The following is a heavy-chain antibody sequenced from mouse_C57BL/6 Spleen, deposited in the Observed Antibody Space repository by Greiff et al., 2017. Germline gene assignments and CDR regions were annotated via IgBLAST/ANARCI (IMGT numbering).Heavy chain of an antibody. CDR2: IDPETGGT. Sequence: QVQLQQSGAELVRPGASVTLSCKASGYTFTGYEMHWVKQTPVHGLEWIGAIDPETGGTAYNQKFKGKAILTADKSSSTAYMELRSLTSEDSAVYYSTRNYGDDWGQGTTLTVSS. V-gene: IGHV1-15*01. CDR3: TRNYGDD. J-gene: IGHJ2*01. CDR1: GYTFTGYE.